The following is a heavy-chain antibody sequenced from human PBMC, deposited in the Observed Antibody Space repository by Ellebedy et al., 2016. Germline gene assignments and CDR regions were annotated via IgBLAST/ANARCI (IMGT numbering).Heavy chain of an antibody. J-gene: IGHJ4*02. CDR3: TREPRITMIVVVPWGYPDY. CDR2: IRIKAYGGTT. V-gene: IGHV3-49*03. CDR1: GFIFGDNA. Sequence: GESLKISXTASGFIFGDNAMSWFRQAPGKGLEWVGFIRIKAYGGTTEYAASVKGRFTISRDDSKSIAYLQMNSLKTEDTAVYYCTREPRITMIVVVPWGYPDYWGQGTLVTVSS. D-gene: IGHD3-22*01.